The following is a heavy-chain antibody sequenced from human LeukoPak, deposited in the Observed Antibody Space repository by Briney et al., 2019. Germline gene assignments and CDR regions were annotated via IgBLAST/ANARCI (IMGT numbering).Heavy chain of an antibody. CDR3: AGDIVAFASWFDP. CDR2: ISTGGTAI. V-gene: IGHV3-11*01. Sequence: GGSLRLSCAASGFTFSDYYMSWLRQAPGKGLEWVSYISTGGTAIYYAASVKGRFTISRDNAKSSLYLQMNSLRADDTAVYYCAGDIVAFASWFDPWGQGTLVTVSS. CDR1: GFTFSDYY. D-gene: IGHD2-15*01. J-gene: IGHJ5*02.